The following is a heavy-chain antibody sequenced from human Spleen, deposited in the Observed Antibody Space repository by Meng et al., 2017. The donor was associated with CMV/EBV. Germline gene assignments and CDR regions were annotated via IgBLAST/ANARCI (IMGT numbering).Heavy chain of an antibody. CDR2: IRYDGSNK. D-gene: IGHD4-17*01. J-gene: IGHJ6*02. Sequence: GESLKISCAASGFTFSSYGMHWVRQAPGKGLEWVAFIRYDGSNKYCADSVKGRFTISRDNAKNTLYLQMNSLRVEDTAMYYCAKPLADDYGDYAEHNYYYYGMDVWGQGTTVTVSS. V-gene: IGHV3-30*02. CDR3: AKPLADDYGDYAEHNYYYYGMDV. CDR1: GFTFSSYG.